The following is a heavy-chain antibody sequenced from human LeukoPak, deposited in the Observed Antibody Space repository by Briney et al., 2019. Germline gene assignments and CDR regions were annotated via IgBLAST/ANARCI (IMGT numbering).Heavy chain of an antibody. CDR3: AKENCSGGSCTPNWYNLDS. J-gene: IGHJ4*02. CDR2: IYSGGST. D-gene: IGHD2-15*01. V-gene: IGHV3-53*01. CDR1: GFTVSSNY. Sequence: GGSLRLSCAASGFTVSSNYMSWVRQAPGKGLEWVSVIYSGGSTYYADSVKGRFTISRDNSKNTLYLQLISLRAEDTAVYYCAKENCSGGSCTPNWYNLDSWGQGTLVTVSS.